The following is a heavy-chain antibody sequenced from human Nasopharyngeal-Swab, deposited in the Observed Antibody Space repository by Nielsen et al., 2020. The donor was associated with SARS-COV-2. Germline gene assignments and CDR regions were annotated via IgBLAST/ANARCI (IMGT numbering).Heavy chain of an antibody. V-gene: IGHV3-30*18. CDR1: GSTFSSYG. D-gene: IGHD3-10*01. CDR3: AKDYYGSGSYLGWLSGPEYYFDY. J-gene: IGHJ4*02. CDR2: ISYDGSNK. Sequence: GGSLRLSCAASGSTFSSYGMHWVRQAPGKGLEWVAVISYDGSNKYYADSVKGRFTISRDNSKNTLYLQMNSLRAEDTAVYYCAKDYYGSGSYLGWLSGPEYYFDYWGQGTLVTVSS.